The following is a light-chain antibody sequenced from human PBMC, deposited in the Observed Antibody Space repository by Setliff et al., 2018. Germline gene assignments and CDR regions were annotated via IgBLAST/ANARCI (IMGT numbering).Light chain of an antibody. CDR1: QSISRW. J-gene: IGKJ1*01. CDR3: LQYNSNSRGWT. CDR2: KAS. V-gene: IGKV1-5*03. Sequence: DIQMTQSPSTLSASVGDRVTITCRASQSISRWMAWYQQKPGKAPKLLIYKASSLQSGVSSRFSGSGSGTEFTLTISSLQPDDFATYHCLQYNSNSRGWTFGQGTKVDIK.